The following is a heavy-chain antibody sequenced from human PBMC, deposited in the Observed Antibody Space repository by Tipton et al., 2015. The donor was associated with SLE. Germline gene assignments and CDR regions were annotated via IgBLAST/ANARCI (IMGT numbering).Heavy chain of an antibody. V-gene: IGHV4-38-2*02. CDR2: FYHSGNT. D-gene: IGHD2-2*02. Sequence: TLSLTCTVSRYSISSGYYWGWMRQAPGKELEWVGSFYHSGNTYYNPSLKSRVTISVDTSKNQFSLRLTSVTAADTAVYYCARVLEYCTSSSCYSPLWAFDIWGRGTKVTVSS. CDR1: RYSISSGYY. J-gene: IGHJ3*02. CDR3: ARVLEYCTSSSCYSPLWAFDI.